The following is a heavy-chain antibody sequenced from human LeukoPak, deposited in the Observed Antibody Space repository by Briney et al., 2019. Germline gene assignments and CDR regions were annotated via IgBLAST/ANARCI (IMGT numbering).Heavy chain of an antibody. Sequence: ASVKVSCKASGYTFNQYGISWVRQAPGQGLEWMGWISAFNGNTNYAQKLQGRVTMTTDTSTSTAYMELRSLRSDDTAVYYCARDSKFYYYGSAPGDYHYGMDVWGQGTTVTVSS. V-gene: IGHV1-18*01. J-gene: IGHJ6*02. D-gene: IGHD3-10*01. CDR3: ARDSKFYYYGSAPGDYHYGMDV. CDR2: ISAFNGNT. CDR1: GYTFNQYG.